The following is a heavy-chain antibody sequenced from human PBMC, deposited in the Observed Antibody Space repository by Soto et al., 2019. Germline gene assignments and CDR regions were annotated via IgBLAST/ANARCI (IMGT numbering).Heavy chain of an antibody. CDR2: IKGMSDGQTA. J-gene: IGHJ3*01. CDR3: ATDFRYPPYAYDALDF. D-gene: IGHD3-9*01. CDR1: GSTFSNTW. V-gene: IGHV3-15*01. Sequence: PGGSLRLSCAASGSTFSNTWMNWVRQAPGKGLEWVGRIKGMSDGQTADYASFVKGRFTISRDDSKSTVFLQISGLKTDDTGVYYCATDFRYPPYAYDALDFCGQGPTVT.